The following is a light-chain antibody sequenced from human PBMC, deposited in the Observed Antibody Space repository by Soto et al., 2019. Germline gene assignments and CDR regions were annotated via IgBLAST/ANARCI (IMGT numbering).Light chain of an antibody. CDR1: SSDVGGYNY. J-gene: IGLJ1*01. CDR2: DVS. Sequence: SVLTQPASVSGSPGQSITISCTGTSSDVGGYNYVSWYQHHPGKAPKLMIYDVSNRPSGVSNRFSGSKSGNTASLIISGLQAEDEADYYCSSYTSSSPLSTYVFGTGTKVTVL. V-gene: IGLV2-14*03. CDR3: SSYTSSSPLSTYV.